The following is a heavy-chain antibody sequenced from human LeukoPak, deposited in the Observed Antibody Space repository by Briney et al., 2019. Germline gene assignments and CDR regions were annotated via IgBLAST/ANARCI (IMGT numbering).Heavy chain of an antibody. CDR3: VREYHGGYFDF. CDR1: GYIFTSYY. J-gene: IGHJ4*02. CDR2: VYPSAGTS. Sequence: ASVKVSCKTSGYIFTSYYLHWVRQAPGQGLEWLGVVYPSAGTSDPAQRFRARITLSDDTSTSTVYMELRSLKSEGTAIYFCVREYHGGYFDFWGQGTLVTVSS. V-gene: IGHV1-46*03. D-gene: IGHD3-16*01.